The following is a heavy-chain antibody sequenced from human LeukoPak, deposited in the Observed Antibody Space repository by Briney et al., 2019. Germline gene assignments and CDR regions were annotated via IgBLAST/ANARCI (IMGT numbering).Heavy chain of an antibody. J-gene: IGHJ5*02. CDR3: TREVRSAWASFDP. D-gene: IGHD1-26*01. V-gene: IGHV4-38-2*02. Sequence: SETLSLTCTVSGYSISSGYFWGWIRQPPGKGLEWIGSIYHSGSTSYNPSLKSRLTISVDTSKNQFSLKLTSVTAADTAVYYCTREVRSAWASFDPWGQGTLVIVSS. CDR2: IYHSGST. CDR1: GYSISSGYF.